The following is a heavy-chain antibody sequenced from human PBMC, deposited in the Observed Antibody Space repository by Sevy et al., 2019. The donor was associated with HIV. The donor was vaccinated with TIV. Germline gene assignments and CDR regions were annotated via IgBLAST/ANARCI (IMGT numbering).Heavy chain of an antibody. CDR2: ISGSGRYT. CDR1: GFTFSSYT. D-gene: IGHD6-13*01. Sequence: GGSLRLSCAASGFTFSSYTMSWVRQAPGKGLEWVSAISGSGRYTYDADSVKGRFTLPRDNSKNTLYLQMNSLRAEDTAVYYCATHTLSSSFYYYYGMDVWGQGTTVTVSS. J-gene: IGHJ6*02. CDR3: ATHTLSSSFYYYYGMDV. V-gene: IGHV3-23*01.